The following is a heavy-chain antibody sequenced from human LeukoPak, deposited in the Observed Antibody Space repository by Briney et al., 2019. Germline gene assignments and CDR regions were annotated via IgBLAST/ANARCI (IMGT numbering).Heavy chain of an antibody. J-gene: IGHJ4*02. CDR1: GLTFSSYA. D-gene: IGHD3-10*01. Sequence: PGGSLGLSCAASGLTFSSYAMSWVRQVPGKGLEWLSAMSASGGSTYYADSVKGRFTISRDNSKNTLYLQMNSLRAEDTALYYCAKMGNYYGSGSSPNFDYWGQGALVTVSS. V-gene: IGHV3-23*01. CDR3: AKMGNYYGSGSSPNFDY. CDR2: MSASGGST.